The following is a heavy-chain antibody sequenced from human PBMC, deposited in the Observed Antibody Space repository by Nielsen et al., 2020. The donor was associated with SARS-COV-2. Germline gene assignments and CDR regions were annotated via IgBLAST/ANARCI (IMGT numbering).Heavy chain of an antibody. CDR2: IYYSGST. CDR3: ARGVVGATLGGFDY. J-gene: IGHJ4*02. V-gene: IGHV4-30-4*01. Sequence: LRLSCTVSGSSISSGDYYWSWIRQPPGKGLEWIGYIYYSGSTYYNPSLKSRVTISVDTSKNQFSLKLSSVTAADTAVYYCARGVVGATLGGFDYWGQGTLVTVSS. CDR1: GSSISSGDYY. D-gene: IGHD1-26*01.